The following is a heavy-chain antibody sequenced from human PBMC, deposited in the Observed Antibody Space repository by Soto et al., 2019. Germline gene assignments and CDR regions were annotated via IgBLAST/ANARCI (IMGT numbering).Heavy chain of an antibody. CDR3: AKEPIGYFDY. D-gene: IGHD3-22*01. Sequence: EVQLLESGGGLVQPGESLRLSCAASGFTFISYAMSWVRQAPGKGLEWVSTITISGGGTYYAAPMKGRFTISRDNSKNTLYLQMNSLRSEDTAVYYCAKEPIGYFDYWGKGTLVTVSS. CDR1: GFTFISYA. V-gene: IGHV3-23*01. J-gene: IGHJ4*02. CDR2: ITISGGGT.